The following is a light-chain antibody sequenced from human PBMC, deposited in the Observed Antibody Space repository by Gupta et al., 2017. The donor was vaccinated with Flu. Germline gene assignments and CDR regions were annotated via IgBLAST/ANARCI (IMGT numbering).Light chain of an antibody. V-gene: IGKV1-39*01. CDR3: QQSYSTPLT. J-gene: IGKJ4*01. CDR2: AAS. CDR1: QSISSY. Sequence: PSSLSASVGDRVTLTCRASQSISSYLNWYQQKPGKAPKLLIYAASSLQSGVPSRFSGSGSGTDFTLTISSLQPEDFATYYCQQSYSTPLTFGGGTKVDIK.